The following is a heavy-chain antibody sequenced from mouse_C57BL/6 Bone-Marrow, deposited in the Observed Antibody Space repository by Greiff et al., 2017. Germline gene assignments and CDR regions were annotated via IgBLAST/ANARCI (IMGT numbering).Heavy chain of an antibody. V-gene: IGHV14-4*01. D-gene: IGHD2-3*01. J-gene: IGHJ2*01. Sequence: EVQLQQSGAELVRPGASVKLSCTASGFNIKDDYMHWVKQRPEQGLEWIGWIDPENGDTEYASKFQGKATITADTSSNTAYLQLSSLTSEDTAVYYCTGGYDGYWGQGTTLTVSS. CDR2: IDPENGDT. CDR1: GFNIKDDY. CDR3: TGGYDGY.